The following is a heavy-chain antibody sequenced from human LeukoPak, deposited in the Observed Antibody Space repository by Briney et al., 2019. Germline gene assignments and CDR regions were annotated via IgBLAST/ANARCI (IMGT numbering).Heavy chain of an antibody. D-gene: IGHD6-19*01. J-gene: IGHJ4*01. CDR1: GYSISSCYY. V-gene: IGHV4-38-2*01. CDR3: GLSKLGIAVAGPIHY. Sequence: SETLSLTCAVSGYSISSCYYWGWIRQPPGKGLEWIGSIHHSGSTYYNPSLKSRLTVSVDTSKNQFSLKLSSVTAADTAIYYCGLSKLGIAVAGPIHYWGQGTLVTVSS. CDR2: IHHSGST.